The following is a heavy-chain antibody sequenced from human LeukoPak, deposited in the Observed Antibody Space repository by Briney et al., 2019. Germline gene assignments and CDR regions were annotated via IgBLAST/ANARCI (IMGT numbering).Heavy chain of an antibody. Sequence: GGSLRLSCAASGFTFSSYAMSWVRQAPGKGLDWVSGISPNGVITYYAGSVKGRFTISRDNSKGTVYLQMNSLRPEDTAVYYCAKDDARLQYGNWGRGTLVTVSS. CDR2: ISPNGVIT. J-gene: IGHJ4*02. CDR1: GFTFSSYA. CDR3: AKDDARLQYGN. V-gene: IGHV3-23*01. D-gene: IGHD5-24*01.